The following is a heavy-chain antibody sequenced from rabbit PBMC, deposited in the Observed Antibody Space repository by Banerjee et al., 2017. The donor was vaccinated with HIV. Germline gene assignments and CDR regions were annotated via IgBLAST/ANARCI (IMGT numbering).Heavy chain of an antibody. CDR2: IYTGDGDA. V-gene: IGHV1S45*01. CDR3: ARDLAGVIGWNFNL. J-gene: IGHJ4*01. CDR1: RFSFSSSYW. Sequence: QEQLAESGGDLVKPEGSLTLTCTASRFSFSSSYWMCWVRQAPGKGLEWIACIYTGDGDAYYATWAKGRFTISKTSSTVDLKMTSLTAADTASYFCARDLAGVIGWNFNLWGQGTLVTVS. D-gene: IGHD4-1*01.